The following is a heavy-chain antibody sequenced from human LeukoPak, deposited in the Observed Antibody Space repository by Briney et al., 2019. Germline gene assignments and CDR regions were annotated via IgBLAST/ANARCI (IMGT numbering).Heavy chain of an antibody. Sequence: KPSETLSLTCTVSGGSISSTNYYWGWIRQPPGKGLEWIGSIYYSGSTYYNPSLKSRVTISVDTSKKQFSLKLSSVTAADTAVYYCARSVSYYYDGGARGAFDIWGQGTMVTVSS. CDR1: GGSISSTNYY. V-gene: IGHV4-39*07. J-gene: IGHJ3*02. CDR3: ARSVSYYYDGGARGAFDI. D-gene: IGHD3-22*01. CDR2: IYYSGST.